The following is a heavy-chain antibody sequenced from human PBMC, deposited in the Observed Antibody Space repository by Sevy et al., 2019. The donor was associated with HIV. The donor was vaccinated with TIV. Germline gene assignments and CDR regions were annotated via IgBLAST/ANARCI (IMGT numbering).Heavy chain of an antibody. CDR3: ARASRGYSSGGDV. D-gene: IGHD5-18*01. V-gene: IGHV4-59*01. J-gene: IGHJ6*04. Sequence: SETLSLTCTVSGGSISSYYWSRIRQPPGKGLEWIGYIYYSGSTNYNPSLKSRVTISVDTSKNQFSLKLNSVTAADTAVYYCARASRGYSSGGDVWGKGTTVTVSS. CDR2: IYYSGST. CDR1: GGSISSYY.